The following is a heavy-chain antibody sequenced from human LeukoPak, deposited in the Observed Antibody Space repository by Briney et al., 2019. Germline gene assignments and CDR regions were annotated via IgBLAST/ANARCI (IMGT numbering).Heavy chain of an antibody. J-gene: IGHJ6*03. CDR2: INWNGGST. V-gene: IGHV3-20*04. D-gene: IGHD4/OR15-4a*01. Sequence: GGSLRLSCAASGFTFDDYGMSWVRQAPGKGLEWVSGINWNGGSTGYADSVKGRFTISRDNSKNSLYLQMNSLRTEDTALYYCAKANGLSYYYYYMDVWGRGTTVTVSS. CDR1: GFTFDDYG. CDR3: AKANGLSYYYYYMDV.